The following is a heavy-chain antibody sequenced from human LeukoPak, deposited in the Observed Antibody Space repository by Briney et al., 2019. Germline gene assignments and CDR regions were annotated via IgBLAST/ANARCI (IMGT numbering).Heavy chain of an antibody. CDR2: IYTGGNT. Sequence: GGSLRLSCAASGFTVDSNYLSWVRQAPGKGLEWVSTIYTGGNTYYAASVKGRFTISRDFSKNAVFLHMNSLRAEDTAMYYCARGDDSGYYDCFDYWGQGALVTVSS. J-gene: IGHJ4*02. V-gene: IGHV3-53*01. CDR1: GFTVDSNY. CDR3: ARGDDSGYYDCFDY. D-gene: IGHD3-22*01.